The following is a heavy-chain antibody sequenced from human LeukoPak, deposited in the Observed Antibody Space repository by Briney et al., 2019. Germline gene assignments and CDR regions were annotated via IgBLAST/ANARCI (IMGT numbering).Heavy chain of an antibody. D-gene: IGHD3-9*01. CDR2: IHTTGSA. J-gene: IGHJ4*02. Sequence: PSETLSLTCTVSGGSISSGYYFWSWIRQPAGKGLECIGRIHTTGSAMYNPSLRSRVSLSVDSSKNQFSLQVPSVTAADTAVYYCARAVENDWTSSFFDYWGRGTLVTVSS. CDR1: GGSISSGYYF. V-gene: IGHV4-61*02. CDR3: ARAVENDWTSSFFDY.